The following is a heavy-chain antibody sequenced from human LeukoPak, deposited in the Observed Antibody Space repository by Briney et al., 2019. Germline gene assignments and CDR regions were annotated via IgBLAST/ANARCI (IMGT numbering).Heavy chain of an antibody. CDR2: IYYSGST. CDR1: GGSISSYY. D-gene: IGHD2-2*01. CDR3: ARVGGYCSSTSCYNWFDP. V-gene: IGHV4-59*01. J-gene: IGHJ5*02. Sequence: SETLSLTCTVPGGSISSYYWSWIRQPPGKGLEWIGYIYYSGSTNYNPSLKSRVTISVDTSKNQFSLKLSSVTAADTAVYYCARVGGYCSSTSCYNWFDPWGQGTLVTVSS.